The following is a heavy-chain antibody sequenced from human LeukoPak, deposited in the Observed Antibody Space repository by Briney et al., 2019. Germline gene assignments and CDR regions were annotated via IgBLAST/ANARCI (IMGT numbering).Heavy chain of an antibody. D-gene: IGHD3-10*01. CDR2: IYTSGST. CDR3: ARGGGYYYGSGSYAAFDI. V-gene: IGHV4-61*02. Sequence: SETLSLTCTVSGGSISSGSYYWSWIRQPAGKGLEWIGRIYTSGSTNYNPSLKSRVTISVDTSKNQFSLKLSSVTAADTAVYYCARGGGYYYGSGSYAAFDIWGQGTMVTVSS. J-gene: IGHJ3*02. CDR1: GGSISSGSYY.